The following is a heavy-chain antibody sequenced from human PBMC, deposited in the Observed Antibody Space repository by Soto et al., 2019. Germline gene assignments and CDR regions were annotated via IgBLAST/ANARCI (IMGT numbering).Heavy chain of an antibody. V-gene: IGHV4-34*01. Sequence: NLDIRCAVYGESLSDNYCTYLRQPSGKRIEWIGEINHSGNTNYNPSLRSRVTISIDTSKNQLSLNLRSVSAADTAVYYCARGRGAFDAWGQGT. CDR1: GESLSDNY. J-gene: IGHJ5*02. CDR2: INHSGNT. CDR3: ARGRGAFDA.